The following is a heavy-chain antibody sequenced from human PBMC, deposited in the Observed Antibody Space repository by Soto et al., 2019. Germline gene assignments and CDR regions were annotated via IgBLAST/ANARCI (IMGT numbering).Heavy chain of an antibody. V-gene: IGHV3-23*01. CDR2: ISGSGNST. CDR1: GFSFSNYV. CDR3: AKDYGSGWPTDY. Sequence: EVQLLESGGGLVQPGGSLRLSCAASGFSFSNYVLSWVRQVAGRGLEWVSGISGSGNSTYYADSVKGRFTISRDNPKNTLYLQMNSLRAEDTAIYYCAKDYGSGWPTDYWGQGTLVTVSS. D-gene: IGHD6-19*01. J-gene: IGHJ4*02.